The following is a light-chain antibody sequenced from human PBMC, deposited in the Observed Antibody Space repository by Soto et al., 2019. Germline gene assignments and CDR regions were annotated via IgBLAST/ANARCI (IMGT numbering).Light chain of an antibody. J-gene: IGKJ3*01. Sequence: LTQSPGSLSLSPGERATLSCRASQSVINNYLAWYQQKPGQAPRLLIYGASSRATGIPDRFSGSGSGTDFTLTISRLEPEDFAVYYCQQYGSSPGLFTFGPGTKVDVK. CDR2: GAS. V-gene: IGKV3-20*01. CDR1: QSVINNY. CDR3: QQYGSSPGLFT.